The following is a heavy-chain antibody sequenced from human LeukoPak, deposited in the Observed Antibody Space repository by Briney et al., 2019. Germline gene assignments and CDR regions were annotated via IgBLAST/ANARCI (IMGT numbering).Heavy chain of an antibody. CDR2: ISSSCSYT. Sequence: PGGSLRLSCAASGFTFSDYYMSWIRQAPGKGLEWVSYISSSCSYTNYADSVKGRFTISRDNAKNSLYLQMNSLRAEDTAVYYCARDGDDYGSGSYSFDIWGQGTMVTVSS. CDR3: ARDGDDYGSGSYSFDI. D-gene: IGHD3-10*01. J-gene: IGHJ3*02. V-gene: IGHV3-11*06. CDR1: GFTFSDYY.